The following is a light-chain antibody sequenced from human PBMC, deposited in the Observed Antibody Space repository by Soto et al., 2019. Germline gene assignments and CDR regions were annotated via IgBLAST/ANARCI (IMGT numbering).Light chain of an antibody. V-gene: IGKV1-5*03. CDR1: HSISSW. Sequence: DIQMTQSPSTLSASVGDRVTITCRASHSISSWLAWYQQKPGKAPKLLIYKASSLESGVPSRFSGSGSRTEFTLTISSLQPDDFATYYCQQYNSYPWTFGQGTKGEIK. J-gene: IGKJ1*01. CDR3: QQYNSYPWT. CDR2: KAS.